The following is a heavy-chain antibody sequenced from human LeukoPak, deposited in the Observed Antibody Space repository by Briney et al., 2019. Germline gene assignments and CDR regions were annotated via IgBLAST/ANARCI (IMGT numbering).Heavy chain of an antibody. Sequence: PGGSLRLSCAASGFTFSSYAMSWVRQAPGKGLEWVSAISGSGGSTYYADSVKGRFTIPRDNSKNTLYLQMNSLRAEDTAVYYCARRGYDFWSGYYPYYFDYWGQGTLVTVSS. J-gene: IGHJ4*02. CDR2: ISGSGGST. D-gene: IGHD3-3*01. CDR1: GFTFSSYA. CDR3: ARRGYDFWSGYYPYYFDY. V-gene: IGHV3-23*01.